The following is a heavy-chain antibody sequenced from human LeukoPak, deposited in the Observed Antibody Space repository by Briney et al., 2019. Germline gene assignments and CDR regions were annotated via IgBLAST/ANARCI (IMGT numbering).Heavy chain of an antibody. CDR1: GGTFSSYA. CDR2: IIPIFGTA. D-gene: IGHD5-12*01. J-gene: IGHJ4*02. V-gene: IGHV1-69*06. CDR3: ARDNIVATIPSSGYPSRGFDY. Sequence: ASVKVSCKASGGTFSSYAISWVRQAPGQGLEWMGGIIPIFGTANYAQKFQGRVTITADKSTSTAYMELSSLRSEDTAVYYCARDNIVATIPSSGYPSRGFDYWGQGTLVTVSS.